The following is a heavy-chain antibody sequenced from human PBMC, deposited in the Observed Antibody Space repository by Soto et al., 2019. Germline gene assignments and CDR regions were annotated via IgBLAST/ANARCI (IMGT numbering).Heavy chain of an antibody. CDR2: ISGYNGDT. V-gene: IGHV1-18*04. Sequence: ASVKISCKSSGYTFTVYSMHWVRQAPGQGLDWMGWISGYNGDTHYAQKFQGRVTMTTDTSTSTAYMELRSLRSDDTAMYYCARENVLSYVDTAMVDYFDYWGQGTLVTVSS. CDR3: ARENVLSYVDTAMVDYFDY. J-gene: IGHJ4*02. CDR1: GYTFTVYS. D-gene: IGHD5-18*01.